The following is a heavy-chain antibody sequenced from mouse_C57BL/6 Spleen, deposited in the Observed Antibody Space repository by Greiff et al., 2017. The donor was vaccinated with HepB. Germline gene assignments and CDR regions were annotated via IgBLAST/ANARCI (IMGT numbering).Heavy chain of an antibody. J-gene: IGHJ2*01. V-gene: IGHV3-6*01. CDR1: GYSITSGYY. D-gene: IGHD4-1*01. Sequence: EVQLVESGPGLVKPSQSLSLTCSVTGYSITSGYYWNWIRQFPGNKLEWMGYISYDGSNNYNPSLKNRISITRDTSKNQFFLKLNSVTTEDTATYYCARVALSWDGNYFDYWGQGTTLTVSS. CDR3: ARVALSWDGNYFDY. CDR2: ISYDGSN.